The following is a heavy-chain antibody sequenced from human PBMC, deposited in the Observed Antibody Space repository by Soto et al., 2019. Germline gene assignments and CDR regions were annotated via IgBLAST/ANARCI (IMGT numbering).Heavy chain of an antibody. D-gene: IGHD3-3*01. V-gene: IGHV3-11*01. CDR2: ISSSGSTI. CDR1: GFTFSDYY. Sequence: PGGSLRLSCAASGFTFSDYYMSWIRQAPGKGLEWVSYISSSGSTIYYADSVKGRFTISRDNAKNSLYLQMNSLRAEDTAVYYCAIVIKKYYNFWSGQRDYYYYYMDVTGKRTTVTVSS. J-gene: IGHJ6*03. CDR3: AIVIKKYYNFWSGQRDYYYYYMDV.